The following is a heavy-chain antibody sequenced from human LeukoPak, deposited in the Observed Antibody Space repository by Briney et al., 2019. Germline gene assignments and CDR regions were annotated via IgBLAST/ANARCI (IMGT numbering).Heavy chain of an antibody. CDR2: ISYDGSNK. V-gene: IGHV3-30-3*01. CDR1: GFTFSSCA. J-gene: IGHJ3*02. CDR3: ARAFSRGGSSWYPGGAFDI. D-gene: IGHD6-19*01. Sequence: GGSLRLSCAASGFTFSSCAMHWVRQAPGKGLEWVAVISYDGSNKYYADSVKGRFTISRDNFRNTLYLQMNSVRAEDTVVYYCARAFSRGGSSWYPGGAFDIWGQGTMVTVSS.